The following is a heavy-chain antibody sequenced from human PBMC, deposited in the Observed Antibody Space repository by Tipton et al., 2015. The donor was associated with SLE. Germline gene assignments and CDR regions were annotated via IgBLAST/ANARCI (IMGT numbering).Heavy chain of an antibody. Sequence: TLSLTCTVSGGSISSSSYYWGWIRQPPGKGLEWIGSIYYSGSTNYNPSLKSRVTISVDTSKNQFSLKLSSVTAADTAVYYCARYAGTTGFDYWGQGTLVTVSS. CDR3: ARYAGTTGFDY. CDR1: GGSISSSSYY. J-gene: IGHJ4*02. D-gene: IGHD1-7*01. V-gene: IGHV4-39*07. CDR2: IYYSGST.